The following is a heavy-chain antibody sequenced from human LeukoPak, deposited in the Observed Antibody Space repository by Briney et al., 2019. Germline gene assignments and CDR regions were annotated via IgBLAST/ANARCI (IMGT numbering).Heavy chain of an antibody. Sequence: SETLSLTCTVSGGSVSSYYWTWIRQPPGKGLEWIGYIFYSGSTNYNPSLESRVTIAVDTSKKQFSLRLSSVTAADTAVYYCARSIGYSSGWFDYWGQGSQVTVSS. J-gene: IGHJ5*01. CDR1: GGSVSSYY. CDR2: IFYSGST. D-gene: IGHD6-19*01. V-gene: IGHV4-59*02. CDR3: ARSIGYSSGWFDY.